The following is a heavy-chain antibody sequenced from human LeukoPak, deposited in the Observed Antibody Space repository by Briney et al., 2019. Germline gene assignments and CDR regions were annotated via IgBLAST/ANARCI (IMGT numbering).Heavy chain of an antibody. CDR1: GGSISNYY. CDR2: IYASGST. J-gene: IGHJ4*02. CDR3: ARAGISGWYVFDN. V-gene: IGHV4-4*07. D-gene: IGHD6-19*01. Sequence: PSETLSLTCTVSGGSISNYYWSWIRQPAGQGLEWIGRIYASGSTNYNPSLKSRVTMSVDTSKNQLSLKLSSVTAADTAVYYCARAGISGWYVFDNWGQGTVVTVSS.